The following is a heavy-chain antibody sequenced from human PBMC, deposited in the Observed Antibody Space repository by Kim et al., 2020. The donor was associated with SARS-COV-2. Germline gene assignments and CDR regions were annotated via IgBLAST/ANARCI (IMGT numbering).Heavy chain of an antibody. CDR1: GYDFSGYW. Sequence: GESLKISCKGSGYDFSGYWIGWVRQPPGKGLEWMGIVYPGDSDTKYNTSLQGHVSFSVDRAISTPSLQWSSLKAADTAMYFCARLPSATVGSFFDFWGQGTLVTVSP. J-gene: IGHJ5*01. CDR3: ARLPSATVGSFFDF. V-gene: IGHV5-51*01. D-gene: IGHD1-26*01. CDR2: VYPGDSDT.